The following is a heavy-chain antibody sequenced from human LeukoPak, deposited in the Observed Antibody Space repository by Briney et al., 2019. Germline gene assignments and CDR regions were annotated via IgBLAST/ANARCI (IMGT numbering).Heavy chain of an antibody. CDR3: AKDLMAPYYDFWSGYYTEDY. J-gene: IGHJ4*02. CDR1: GFTFSSYG. D-gene: IGHD3-3*01. CDR2: ISYDGSNK. V-gene: IGHV3-30*18. Sequence: GGSLRLSCAASGFTFSSYGMHWVRQAPGKGLEWVAVISYDGSNKYCADSVKGRFTISRDNSKNTLYLQMNSLRAEDTAVYYCAKDLMAPYYDFWSGYYTEDYWGQGTLVTVSS.